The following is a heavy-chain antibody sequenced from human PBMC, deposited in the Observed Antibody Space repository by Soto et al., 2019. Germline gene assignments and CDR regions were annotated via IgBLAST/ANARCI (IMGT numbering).Heavy chain of an antibody. J-gene: IGHJ5*02. CDR2: INHIGGT. CDR1: GGSLSGNS. Sequence: SETLSLTCAVYGGSLSGNSWSWIRQPPGKGLEWIGEINHIGGTKYNPSLKSRLTISLDRSKNQFSLQLSSVTAADTAVYYCAREGSARWIDPWGQGALVTVSS. V-gene: IGHV4-34*01. CDR3: AREGSARWIDP.